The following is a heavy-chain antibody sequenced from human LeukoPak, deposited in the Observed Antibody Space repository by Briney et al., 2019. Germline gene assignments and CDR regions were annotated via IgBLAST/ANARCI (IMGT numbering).Heavy chain of an antibody. V-gene: IGHV1-69*05. CDR2: IIPIFGTA. CDR3: AREAYYYGSGSYYNLID. D-gene: IGHD3-10*01. CDR1: GGTFSSYA. J-gene: IGHJ4*02. Sequence: SVKVSCKASGGTFSSYAISWVRQAPGQGLEWMGGIIPIFGTANYAQKFQGRVTITTDESTSTAYMELSSLRSEDTAAYYCAREAYYYGSGSYYNLIDWGQGTLVTVSS.